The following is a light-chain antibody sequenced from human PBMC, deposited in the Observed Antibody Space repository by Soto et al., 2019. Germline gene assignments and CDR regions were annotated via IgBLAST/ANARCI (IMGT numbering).Light chain of an antibody. Sequence: QSALTQPPSVSESPGQSVTISCTGTSSDVGSYNRVSWYQQPPGTAPKLMIYEVSNRPSGVPDRFSGSKSGNTASLTISGLQAEDEADYYCSSYTSSSTLVVFGGGTKVTVL. CDR2: EVS. J-gene: IGLJ2*01. CDR1: SSDVGSYNR. V-gene: IGLV2-18*02. CDR3: SSYTSSSTLVV.